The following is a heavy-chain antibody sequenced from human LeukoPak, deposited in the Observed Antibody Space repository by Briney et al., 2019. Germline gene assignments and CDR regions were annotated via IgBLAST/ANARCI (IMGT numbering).Heavy chain of an antibody. D-gene: IGHD2-15*01. J-gene: IGHJ4*02. CDR1: GFTFSTFA. CDR3: AKQGRDHCSGGSCYLFDY. CDR2: ISYDGSNK. Sequence: QTGGSLRLSCAASGFTFSTFAMHWVRQAPGKGLEWVAVISYDGSNKYYADSVKGRFTISRDNSKNTLYLQMNSLRPEDTAVYYCAKQGRDHCSGGSCYLFDYWGQGTLVTVSS. V-gene: IGHV3-30-3*02.